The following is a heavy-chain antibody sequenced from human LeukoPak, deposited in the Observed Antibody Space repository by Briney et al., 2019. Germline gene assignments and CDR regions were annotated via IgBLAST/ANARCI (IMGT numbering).Heavy chain of an antibody. V-gene: IGHV3-23*01. J-gene: IGHJ4*02. CDR2: IGNTEA. D-gene: IGHD5-18*01. Sequence: GGSLRLSCATSGFPFETNAMSWVRRAPGKGLEWVATIGNTEAFYADSVTGRFTISRDNSKNTVNLQMNRLRVEDTAIYYCAKDWIQFNRVFDCFDSWGQGTLVTVSS. CDR3: AKDWIQFNRVFDCFDS. CDR1: GFPFETNA.